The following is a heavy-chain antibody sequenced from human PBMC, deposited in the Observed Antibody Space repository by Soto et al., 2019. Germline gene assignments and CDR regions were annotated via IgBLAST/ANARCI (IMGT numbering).Heavy chain of an antibody. D-gene: IGHD6-13*01. CDR3: ERDKGVYSSREVERYHYYGMDV. J-gene: IGHJ6*02. Sequence: AGGSLRLSCAASGFTFSSYGMHWVRQAPGKGLEWVAVIWYDGSNKYYADSVKGRFTISRDNSKNTLYLQMNSLRAEDTAVYYCERDKGVYSSREVERYHYYGMDVWGQAITVTVS. V-gene: IGHV3-33*01. CDR1: GFTFSSYG. CDR2: IWYDGSNK.